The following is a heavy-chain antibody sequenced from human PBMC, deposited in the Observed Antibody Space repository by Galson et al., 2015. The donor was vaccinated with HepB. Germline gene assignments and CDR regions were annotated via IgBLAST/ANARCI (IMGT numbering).Heavy chain of an antibody. Sequence: SVKVSCKASGYTFTSYAMHWVRQAPGQRLEWMGWINAGNGNTKYSQKFQGRVTITRDTSASTAYMELSSLRSEDTAVYYCAKEWSVVPVGWFDPWGQGTLVTVSS. J-gene: IGHJ5*02. CDR2: INAGNGNT. CDR1: GYTFTSYA. D-gene: IGHD2-15*01. CDR3: AKEWSVVPVGWFDP. V-gene: IGHV1-3*01.